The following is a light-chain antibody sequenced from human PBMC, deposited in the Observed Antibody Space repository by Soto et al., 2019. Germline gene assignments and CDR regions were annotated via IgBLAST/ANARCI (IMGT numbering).Light chain of an antibody. CDR2: AAS. CDR1: QTISTY. V-gene: IGKV1-39*01. J-gene: IGKJ1*01. CDR3: QQSYISPWT. Sequence: DIQMTQSPSSLSAYIGDRVTITCRASQTISTYLNWYQQQPGKAPKLLIYAASTLQSGVPSRFSGSGSGTEFTLTISSLHPEDFASYCCQQSYISPWTFGQGTKVDIK.